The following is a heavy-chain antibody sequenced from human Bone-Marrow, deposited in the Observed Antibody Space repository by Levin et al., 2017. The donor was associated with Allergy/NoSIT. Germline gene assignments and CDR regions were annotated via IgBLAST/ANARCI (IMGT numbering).Heavy chain of an antibody. Sequence: GESLKISCAASGFTFSNYAMSWVRQAPGKGLEWVSGISGSGDSTYDGDSVKGRFTISRDNSKNTLYLQMNSLRAEDTAVYYCAEDRDLYRSGSLGNWGQGTLVTVSS. D-gene: IGHD3-10*01. CDR3: AEDRDLYRSGSLGN. J-gene: IGHJ4*02. V-gene: IGHV3-23*01. CDR2: ISGSGDST. CDR1: GFTFSNYA.